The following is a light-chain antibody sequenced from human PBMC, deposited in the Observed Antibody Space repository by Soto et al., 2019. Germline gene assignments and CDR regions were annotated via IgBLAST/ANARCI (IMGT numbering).Light chain of an antibody. Sequence: EIVLTPSPATLSLSPGERATLFCRASQSVSSYLAWYQQKPGQAPRLLIYDASNRATGIPARFSGSGSGTDFTLTISSLEPEDFAVYYCQQRSNWPVTFGPGTKVDIK. CDR3: QQRSNWPVT. CDR1: QSVSSY. CDR2: DAS. V-gene: IGKV3-11*01. J-gene: IGKJ3*01.